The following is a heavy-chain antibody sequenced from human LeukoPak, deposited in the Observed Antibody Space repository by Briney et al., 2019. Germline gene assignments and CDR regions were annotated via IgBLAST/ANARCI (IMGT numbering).Heavy chain of an antibody. D-gene: IGHD1-26*01. Sequence: GGSLRLSCAASGFSFSDFYMSWIRQAPGRGLEWVSYIGTRSNPIYYADSVKGRFTISRDDAKNSLYLQMNSLRDEDTAVYFCAREARGSGRDFDYWGQGILVTVSS. CDR3: AREARGSGRDFDY. V-gene: IGHV3-11*01. CDR1: GFSFSDFY. J-gene: IGHJ4*02. CDR2: IGTRSNPI.